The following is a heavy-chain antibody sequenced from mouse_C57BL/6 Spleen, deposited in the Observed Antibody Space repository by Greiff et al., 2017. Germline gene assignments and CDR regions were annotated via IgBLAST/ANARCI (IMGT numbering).Heavy chain of an antibody. V-gene: IGHV1-20*01. CDR3: YCFGGDDYDGFAY. CDR1: GYSFTGYF. J-gene: IGHJ3*01. D-gene: IGHD2-4*01. Sequence: EVQLQQSGPELVKPGDSVKISCKASGYSFTGYFMNWVMQSHGKSLEWIGRINPYNGDTFYNQKFKGKATLTVDTSSSTAHMELRSLTSEDSDVSYCYCFGGDDYDGFAYWGQGTLVTVSA. CDR2: INPYNGDT.